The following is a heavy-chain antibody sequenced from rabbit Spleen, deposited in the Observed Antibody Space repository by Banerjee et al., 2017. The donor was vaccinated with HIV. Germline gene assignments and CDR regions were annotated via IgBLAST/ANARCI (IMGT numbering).Heavy chain of an antibody. CDR1: GFDFSSYG. Sequence: QEQLVESGGGLVQPEGSLKLSCKASGFDFSSYGVSWVRQAPGKGLQWIACINAVTGKAVYATWAKGRFTFSKTSSTTVTLQLNSLTVADTATYFCARSVGVARWNLWGPGTLVTVS. CDR3: ARSVGVARWNL. V-gene: IGHV1S45*01. D-gene: IGHD4-1*01. J-gene: IGHJ4*01. CDR2: INAVTGKA.